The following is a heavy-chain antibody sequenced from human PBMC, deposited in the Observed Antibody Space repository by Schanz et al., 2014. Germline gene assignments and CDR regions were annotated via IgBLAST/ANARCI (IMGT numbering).Heavy chain of an antibody. V-gene: IGHV3-74*01. J-gene: IGHJ4*02. Sequence: VQLVESGGGVVQPGGSLRLSCAASGLTLSDYWMHWVRQAPGKGLVWVSRTSNDGSFTTFADSVKGRFTISRDNAKNTLYLQMNSLRAEDTAVYYCVRDTDYHFDYWGQGTLVTVSS. CDR1: GLTLSDYW. CDR3: VRDTDYHFDY. CDR2: TSNDGSFT. D-gene: IGHD4-17*01.